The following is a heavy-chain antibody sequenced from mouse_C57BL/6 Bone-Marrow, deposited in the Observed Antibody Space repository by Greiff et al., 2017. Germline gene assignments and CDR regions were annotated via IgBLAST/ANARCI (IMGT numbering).Heavy chain of an antibody. V-gene: IGHV5-4*03. CDR1: GFTFSSYA. Sequence: EVKLMESGGGLVKPGGSLKLSCAASGFTFSSYAMSWVRQTPDKRLEWVATISDGGSYTYYPDNVKGRFTISRDNAKNNLYLQMSHLKSEDTAMYYCASLGGFAYWGQGTLVTVSA. CDR2: ISDGGSYT. J-gene: IGHJ3*01. CDR3: ASLGGFAY. D-gene: IGHD4-1*01.